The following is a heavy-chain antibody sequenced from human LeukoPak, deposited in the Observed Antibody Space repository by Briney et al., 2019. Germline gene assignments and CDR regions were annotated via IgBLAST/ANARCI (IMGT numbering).Heavy chain of an antibody. CDR1: GGTFSSYA. Sequence: SVKVSCKASGGTFSSYAISWVRQAPGQGLEWMGRIIPILGIANYAQKFQGRVTITADKSTSTAYMELSSLRSEDTAVYYCARDRYYYDSSGETHFDYWGQGTLVTVSS. V-gene: IGHV1-69*04. J-gene: IGHJ4*02. CDR2: IIPILGIA. CDR3: ARDRYYYDSSGETHFDY. D-gene: IGHD3-22*01.